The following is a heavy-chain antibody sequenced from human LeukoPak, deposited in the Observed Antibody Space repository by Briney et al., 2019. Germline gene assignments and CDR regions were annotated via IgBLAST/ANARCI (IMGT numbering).Heavy chain of an antibody. Sequence: GGSLGLSCAASGFSFSDYAMSWVRQAPGKGLEWVSAISDSGDNPYYADSVKGRFTISRDNSENTLSLQMYSLRAEDTAVYYCAKDRGGSYFDFDFWGRGTLVTVSS. V-gene: IGHV3-23*01. CDR2: ISDSGDNP. D-gene: IGHD1-26*01. CDR1: GFSFSDYA. CDR3: AKDRGGSYFDFDF. J-gene: IGHJ4*02.